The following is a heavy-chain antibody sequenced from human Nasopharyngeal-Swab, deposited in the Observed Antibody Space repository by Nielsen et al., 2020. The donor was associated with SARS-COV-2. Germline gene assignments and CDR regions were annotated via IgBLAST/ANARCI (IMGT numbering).Heavy chain of an antibody. CDR3: TTDYYFDY. CDR2: IGDKDHNYAT. V-gene: IGHV3-73*01. J-gene: IGHJ4*02. Sequence: GESLKISCAASGFVFSGPAMHWVRQASGQGLEWIGRIGDKDHNYATVYAASLKGRFTISRDDSVNTAYLQMDSLNTEDTALYYCTTDYYFDYWGQGTLVTVSS. CDR1: GFVFSGPA.